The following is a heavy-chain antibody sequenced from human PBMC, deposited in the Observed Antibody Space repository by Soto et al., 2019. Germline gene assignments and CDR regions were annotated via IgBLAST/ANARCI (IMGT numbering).Heavy chain of an antibody. CDR2: ISQSGNT. D-gene: IGHD2-15*01. CDR3: AKKVPAALRLYYFFGLDV. V-gene: IGHV4-4*02. CDR1: GASISSDNR. Sequence: QVQLQASGPGLVKPSGTLSLTCAVSGASISSDNRWTWVRQPPGEGLEWIGEISQSGNTKSNPSLASRVNNSVDKSKNQFSLRLTSMNASDTAVYYCAKKVPAALRLYYFFGLDVWGQGTTVTDSS. J-gene: IGHJ6*02.